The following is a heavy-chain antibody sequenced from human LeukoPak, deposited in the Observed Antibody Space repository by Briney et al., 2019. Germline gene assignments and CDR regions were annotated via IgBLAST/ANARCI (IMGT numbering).Heavy chain of an antibody. D-gene: IGHD6-19*01. Sequence: ASVKVSCKASGYTFTGYYMHWVRQAPGQGLEWMGWINPNSGGTNYAQKFQGRVTMTRDTSISTAYMELSRLRSDDTAVYYCARGVLVGHPYKTSFGGWDRLGYWGQGTLVTVSS. CDR3: ARGVLVGHPYKTSFGGWDRLGY. CDR2: INPNSGGT. V-gene: IGHV1-2*02. J-gene: IGHJ4*02. CDR1: GYTFTGYY.